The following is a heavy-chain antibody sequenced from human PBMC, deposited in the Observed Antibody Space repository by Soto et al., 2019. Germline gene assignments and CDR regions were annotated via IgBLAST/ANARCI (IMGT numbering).Heavy chain of an antibody. CDR3: ARDLAAAGPFDY. V-gene: IGHV1-18*01. CDR1: GYTFTNYA. CDR2: ISAYNGNT. D-gene: IGHD6-13*01. J-gene: IGHJ4*02. Sequence: QVQLVQSGAEVKKPGASVKVSCKASGYTFTNYAFRWVRQAPGQGLEWMGWISAYNGNTNYPQKLQGRVTMTTDTSTSTAYMELRSLRSDDTAVYYCARDLAAAGPFDYWGQGTLVTVSS.